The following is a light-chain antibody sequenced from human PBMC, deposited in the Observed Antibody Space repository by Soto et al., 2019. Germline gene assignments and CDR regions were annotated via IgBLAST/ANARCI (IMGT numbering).Light chain of an antibody. CDR1: QSVSSSF. J-gene: IGKJ1*01. CDR2: GAS. Sequence: EIVLTQSPGTLSLSPGERATLSCRASQSVSSSFLAWYQQKPGQAPRLLISGASSRATGIPDRFSGSGSGTDFTLTISRLEPEDFAVYYCQQYGSSPWTFGQGTKVEIK. CDR3: QQYGSSPWT. V-gene: IGKV3-20*01.